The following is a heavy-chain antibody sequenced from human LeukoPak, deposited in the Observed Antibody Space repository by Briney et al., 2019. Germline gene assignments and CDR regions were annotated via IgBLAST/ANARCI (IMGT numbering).Heavy chain of an antibody. CDR3: ARDLPKAPGAFDI. CDR1: GFTFSSYA. V-gene: IGHV3-23*01. CDR2: ISGSGGST. J-gene: IGHJ3*02. Sequence: GGSLRLSCAASGFTFSSYAMSWVRQAPGKGLEWVSAISGSGGSTYYADSVKGRFTISRDNAKNSLYLQMNSLRAEDTAVYYCARDLPKAPGAFDIWGQGTMVTVSS.